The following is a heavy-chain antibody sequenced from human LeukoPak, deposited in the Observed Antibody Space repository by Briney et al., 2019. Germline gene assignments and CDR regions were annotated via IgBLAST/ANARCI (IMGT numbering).Heavy chain of an antibody. CDR3: TRDGPRSSGYPDT. CDR1: GGSFSGYY. J-gene: IGHJ5*02. Sequence: PSETLSLTCAVYGGSFSGYYWSWIRQPPGKGLEWIGEINHSGSTNYNPSLKSRVTISVDTSKNQFSLRLNSVTAADTAVYYCTRDGPRSSGYPDTWGQGTLVTVSS. CDR2: INHSGST. V-gene: IGHV4-34*01. D-gene: IGHD3-22*01.